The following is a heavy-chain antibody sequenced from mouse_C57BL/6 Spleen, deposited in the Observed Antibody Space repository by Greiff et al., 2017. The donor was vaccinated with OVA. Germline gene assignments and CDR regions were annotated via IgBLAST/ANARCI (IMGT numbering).Heavy chain of an antibody. D-gene: IGHD1-1*01. Sequence: VQLKQSGPELVKPGASVKISCKASGYSFTGYYMHWVKQSSEKSLEWIGEINPSTGGTSYNQKFKGKATLTVDKSSSTAYMQLKSLTSEDSAVYYCARSSLTRGGSSPWYFDVWGTGTTVTVSS. CDR1: GYSFTGYY. CDR3: ARSSLTRGGSSPWYFDV. V-gene: IGHV1-43*01. J-gene: IGHJ1*03. CDR2: INPSTGGT.